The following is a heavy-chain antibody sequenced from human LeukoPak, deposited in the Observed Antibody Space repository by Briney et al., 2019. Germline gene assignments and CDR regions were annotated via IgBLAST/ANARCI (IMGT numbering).Heavy chain of an antibody. CDR2: VSYDGRIE. CDR1: GFTFSTYN. V-gene: IGHV3-30*04. J-gene: IGHJ4*02. Sequence: GGSLRLSCAASGFTFSTYNMHWVRQAPGKGLEWVAVVSYDGRIEYYADSVQGRFTISRDNSKSTLCLQMNSLRAEDTAVYYCAKQLGYCSDGSCYFPYWGQGTLVTVSS. D-gene: IGHD2-15*01. CDR3: AKQLGYCSDGSCYFPY.